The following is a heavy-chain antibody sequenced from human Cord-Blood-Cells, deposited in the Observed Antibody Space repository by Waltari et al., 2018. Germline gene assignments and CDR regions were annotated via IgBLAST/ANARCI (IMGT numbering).Heavy chain of an antibody. J-gene: IGHJ3*02. CDR1: GYTFTSYA. CDR2: INAGNGNT. V-gene: IGHV1-3*01. Sequence: QVQLVQSGAEVKKPGASVKVSCKASGYTFTSYAMHWVRQAPGQRLEWMGWINAGNGNTKYSQKFQGRVTITRDTSASTAYMELSSLRSEDTAVYYCASLLTGSKAHDAFDIWGQGTMVTVSS. D-gene: IGHD1-20*01. CDR3: ASLLTGSKAHDAFDI.